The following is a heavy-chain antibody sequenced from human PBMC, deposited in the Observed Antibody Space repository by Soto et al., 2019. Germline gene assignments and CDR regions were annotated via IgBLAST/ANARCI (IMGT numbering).Heavy chain of an antibody. V-gene: IGHV1-2*02. CDR2: VNPNGGGT. Sequence: ASVKVSCKASGYTFNDYYIHWVRQAPGQGLEWMGWVNPNGGGTNYAQRFHGRVTMTRDTSINTAYMELSRLRSGDTAVFYCVRGDHYYETSGSMDLDYWGQGTLVTVSS. J-gene: IGHJ4*02. CDR1: GYTFNDYY. CDR3: VRGDHYYETSGSMDLDY. D-gene: IGHD3-22*01.